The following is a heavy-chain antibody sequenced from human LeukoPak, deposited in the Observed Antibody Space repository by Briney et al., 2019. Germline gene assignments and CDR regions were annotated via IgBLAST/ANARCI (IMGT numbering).Heavy chain of an antibody. J-gene: IGHJ6*02. Sequence: GGSLGLSCAASGFTFSSYAMSWVRQAPGKGLEWVSAISGSGGSTYYADSVRGRFTISRDNSKNTLYLQMNSLRAEDTAVYYCAKDAPHSGSGYYYANYYGMDVWGQGTTVTVSS. CDR2: ISGSGGST. CDR3: AKDAPHSGSGYYYANYYGMDV. V-gene: IGHV3-23*01. D-gene: IGHD3-22*01. CDR1: GFTFSSYA.